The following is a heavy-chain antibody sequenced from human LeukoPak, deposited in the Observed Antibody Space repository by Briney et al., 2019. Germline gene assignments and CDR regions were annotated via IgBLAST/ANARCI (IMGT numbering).Heavy chain of an antibody. CDR1: GFTFNTYN. J-gene: IGHJ4*02. V-gene: IGHV3-21*04. CDR2: ISGSGTSI. CDR3: ARDIDNGDYVVY. D-gene: IGHD4-17*01. Sequence: GGSLRLSCAASGFTFNTYNLNWVRQAPGKGLEWVSSISGSGTSIYYADSVKGRFTISRDNSKSTLYLQMNSLRAEDTAVYYCARDIDNGDYVVYWGQGTLVTVSS.